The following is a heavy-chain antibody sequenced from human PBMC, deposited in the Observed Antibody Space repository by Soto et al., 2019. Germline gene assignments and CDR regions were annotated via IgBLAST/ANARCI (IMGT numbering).Heavy chain of an antibody. V-gene: IGHV1-18*01. CDR1: GGTFSSYA. D-gene: IGHD3-22*01. J-gene: IGHJ6*02. CDR3: ARDTPMMSDYYDSSGYFSASHYYYGMDV. CDR2: ISAYNGNT. Sequence: ASVKVSCKASGGTFSSYAISWVRQAPGQGLEWMGWISAYNGNTNYAQKLQGRVTMTTDTSTSTAYMELRSLRSDDTAVYYCARDTPMMSDYYDSSGYFSASHYYYGMDVWGQGTSVTSP.